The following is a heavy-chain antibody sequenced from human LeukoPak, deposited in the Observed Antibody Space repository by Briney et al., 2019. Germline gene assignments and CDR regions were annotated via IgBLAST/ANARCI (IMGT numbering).Heavy chain of an antibody. CDR2: ISCSGDT. CDR3: ARDVLLTSSPDAFDI. CDR1: GDSVTSRGYS. D-gene: IGHD2-21*02. J-gene: IGHJ3*02. V-gene: IGHV4-31*03. Sequence: SQTLSLTCTVSGDSVTSRGYSWTWIRQPPGKGLEWIGYISCSGDTHYNSSLKSRLTISVDASKNQFSLRLTSVTAADTAVYFCARDVLLTSSPDAFDIWGRGTMVLVSA.